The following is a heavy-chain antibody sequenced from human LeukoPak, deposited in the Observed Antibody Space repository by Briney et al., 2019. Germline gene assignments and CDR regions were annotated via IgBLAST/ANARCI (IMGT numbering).Heavy chain of an antibody. J-gene: IGHJ5*02. CDR3: ARSVGYYGSWFDP. Sequence: PSETLSLTCAVYGGSFSGYYWSWIRQPPGKGLEWIGEINHSGSTNYNPSLKSRVTISVDTSKNQFSLKLSSVTAADTAVYYCARSVGYYGSWFDPRGQGTLVTVSS. CDR2: INHSGST. V-gene: IGHV4-34*01. CDR1: GGSFSGYY. D-gene: IGHD3-10*01.